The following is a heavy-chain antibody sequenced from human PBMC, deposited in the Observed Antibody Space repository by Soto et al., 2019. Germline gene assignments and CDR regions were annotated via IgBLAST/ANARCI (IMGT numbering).Heavy chain of an antibody. CDR2: ISAYNGNT. V-gene: IGHV1-18*01. Sequence: QVQLVQSGAEVKPGASVKVSCKASGYTFTSYGISWVRQAPGQGLEWMGWISAYNGNTNYAQKLQGRVTMTTDTSTSTAYMELRSLRSDDTAVYYCARVDSGYDTTDYWGQGTLVTVSS. CDR3: ARVDSGYDTTDY. J-gene: IGHJ4*02. D-gene: IGHD5-12*01. CDR1: GYTFTSYG.